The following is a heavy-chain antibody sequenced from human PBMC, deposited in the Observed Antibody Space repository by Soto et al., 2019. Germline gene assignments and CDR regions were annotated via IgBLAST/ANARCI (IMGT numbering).Heavy chain of an antibody. D-gene: IGHD3-3*01. V-gene: IGHV3-23*01. CDR2: ISGSGGVT. Sequence: EVQLLESGGGLVQPGGVLGLPCFVSGFTFHRHGLGWGRQAPGKGLEGGSGISGSGGVTKSADSVKGRFTISRDNFKNMLYLQMNSLRAEDTAVYYCAKHDFWTLYNTGLDSWGQGTLVTVSS. CDR1: GFTFHRHG. CDR3: AKHDFWTLYNTGLDS. J-gene: IGHJ4*02.